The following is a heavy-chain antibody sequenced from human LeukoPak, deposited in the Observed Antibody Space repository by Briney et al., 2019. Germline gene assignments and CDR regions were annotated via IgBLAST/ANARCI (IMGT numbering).Heavy chain of an antibody. CDR2: IYYSGST. V-gene: IGHV4-39*01. Sequence: KPSETLSLTCTVSGGSISSSSYYWGWIRQPPGKGLEWIGGIYYSGSTYYNPSLKSRVTISVDTSKNQFSLKLSSVTAADTAVYYCARLGKIDIFDHWGQGTLVTVSS. J-gene: IGHJ4*02. CDR3: ARLGKIDIFDH. D-gene: IGHD3-10*01. CDR1: GGSISSSSYY.